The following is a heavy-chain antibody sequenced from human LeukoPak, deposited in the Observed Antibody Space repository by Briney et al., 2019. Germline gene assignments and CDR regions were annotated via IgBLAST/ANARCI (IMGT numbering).Heavy chain of an antibody. CDR1: GFTFSSYA. V-gene: IGHV3-23*01. CDR3: AKDSATVTTSFAEYFQH. D-gene: IGHD4-17*01. J-gene: IGHJ1*01. Sequence: GGSLRLSCAASGFTFSSYAMSWVRQAPGKGLEWVSAISGSGGSTYYADSVKGRFTISRDNSKNTLYLQMNSLRAEDTAAYYCAKDSATVTTSFAEYFQHWGQGTLVTVSS. CDR2: ISGSGGST.